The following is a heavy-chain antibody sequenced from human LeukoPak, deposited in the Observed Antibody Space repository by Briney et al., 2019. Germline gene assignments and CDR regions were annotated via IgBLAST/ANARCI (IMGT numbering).Heavy chain of an antibody. Sequence: PSETLSLTCSVSGGSISTSYFWGWIRQPPGKGLEWIGSTYYTGSAYYNPSLKSRVTISVDTSKSQFSLKLTSVTAADTAIYYRGRQPRLYYFDYWGQGTLVTVSS. D-gene: IGHD3-22*01. CDR1: GGSISTSYF. J-gene: IGHJ4*02. V-gene: IGHV4-39*01. CDR3: GRQPRLYYFDY. CDR2: TYYTGSA.